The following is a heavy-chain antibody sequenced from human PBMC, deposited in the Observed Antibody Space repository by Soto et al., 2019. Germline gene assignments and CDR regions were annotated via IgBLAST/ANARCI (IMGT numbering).Heavy chain of an antibody. CDR1: GFTFSNAW. J-gene: IGHJ4*02. CDR2: IKSKTDGGTT. V-gene: IGHV3-15*01. D-gene: IGHD2-21*02. Sequence: EVQLVESGGGLVKPGGSLRLSCAASGFTFSNAWMSWVRQAPGKGLEWVGRIKSKTDGGTTDYAAPVKGRFTISRDDSKHTLYLQMNSLKTEDTAVYYCTSHIVVVTAFDYWGQGTLVTVSS. CDR3: TSHIVVVTAFDY.